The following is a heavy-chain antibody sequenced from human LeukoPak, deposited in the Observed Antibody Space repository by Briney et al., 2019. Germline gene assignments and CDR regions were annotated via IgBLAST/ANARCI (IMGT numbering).Heavy chain of an antibody. CDR2: IWYDGSNK. CDR3: AKEIKTYYYDSSGYSEGDAFDI. Sequence: GGSLRLSCVASGFTFSSYGMHWVRQAPGKGLEWVAVIWYDGSNKYYADSVKGRFTISRDNSKNTLYLQMNSLRAEDTAVYYCAKEIKTYYYDSSGYSEGDAFDIWGQGTMVTVSS. CDR1: GFTFSSYG. J-gene: IGHJ3*02. D-gene: IGHD3-22*01. V-gene: IGHV3-30*02.